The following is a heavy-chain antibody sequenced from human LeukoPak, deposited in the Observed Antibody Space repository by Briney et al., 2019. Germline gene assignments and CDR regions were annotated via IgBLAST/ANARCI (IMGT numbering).Heavy chain of an antibody. CDR2: ISSNGGST. D-gene: IGHD3-22*01. V-gene: IGHV3-64*01. Sequence: GGSLRLSCAASGFTFSSYAMHWVRQAPGKGLEYVSAISSNGGSTYHANSVKGRFTISRDNSKNTLYLQMGSLRAEDMAVYYCARVGSSGYYLDYWGQGTLVTVSS. CDR3: ARVGSSGYYLDY. CDR1: GFTFSSYA. J-gene: IGHJ4*02.